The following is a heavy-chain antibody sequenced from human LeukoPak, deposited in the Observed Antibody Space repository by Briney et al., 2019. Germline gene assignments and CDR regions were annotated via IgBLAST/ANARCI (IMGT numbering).Heavy chain of an antibody. Sequence: GGSLRLSCVGSGVSVNSNYMTWVRQPPGKGLEWVSIIYRGGSPFYADSVKGRFTISRDNSRNGLFLQMSSLRADDTAVYYCARVRNKVDNADAFDVWGQGTVVTVAS. D-gene: IGHD1/OR15-1a*01. CDR3: ARVRNKVDNADAFDV. J-gene: IGHJ3*01. V-gene: IGHV3-53*01. CDR1: GVSVNSNY. CDR2: IYRGGSP.